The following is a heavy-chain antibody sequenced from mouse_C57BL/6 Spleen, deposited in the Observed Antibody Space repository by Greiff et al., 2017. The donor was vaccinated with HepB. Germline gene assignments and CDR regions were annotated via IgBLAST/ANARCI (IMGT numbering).Heavy chain of an antibody. Sequence: LQQPGTELVKPGASVKLSCKASGYTFTSYWMHWVKQRPGQGLEWIGNINPSNGGTNYNEKFKSKATLTVDKSSRTAYMQLSSLTSEDSAVYYCARNVYPYYYAMDYWGQETSVTVSS. CDR3: ARNVYPYYYAMDY. V-gene: IGHV1-53*01. CDR1: GYTFTSYW. J-gene: IGHJ4*01. CDR2: INPSNGGT.